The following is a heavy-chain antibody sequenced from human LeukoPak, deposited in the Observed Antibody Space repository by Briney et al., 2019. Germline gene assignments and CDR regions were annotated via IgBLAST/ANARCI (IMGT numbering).Heavy chain of an antibody. CDR2: INPNSGGT. V-gene: IGHV1-2*02. CDR1: GYTFTGYY. CDR3: ARGERPVIFPTAY. J-gene: IGHJ4*02. D-gene: IGHD2/OR15-2a*01. Sequence: ASVKVSCKASGYTFTGYYIHWVRQAPGQGLEWMGWINPNSGGTLSAQKFQGRVTMTRDTSISAAYMELTGLIFDDTAVYYCARGERPVIFPTAYWGQGTLVTVSS.